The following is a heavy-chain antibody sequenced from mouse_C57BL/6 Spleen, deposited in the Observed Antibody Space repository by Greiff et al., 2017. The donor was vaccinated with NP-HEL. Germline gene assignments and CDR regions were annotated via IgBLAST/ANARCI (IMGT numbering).Heavy chain of an antibody. CDR3: TREGVYYGSSYGAMDY. J-gene: IGHJ4*01. V-gene: IGHV5-9-1*02. D-gene: IGHD1-1*01. CDR1: GFTFSSYA. CDR2: ISSGGDYI. Sequence: EVKLVESGEGLVKPGGSLKLSCAASGFTFSSYAMSWVRQTPEKRLEWVAYISSGGDYIYYADTVKGRFTISRDNARNTLYLQMSSLKSEDTAMYYCTREGVYYGSSYGAMDYWGQGTSVTVSS.